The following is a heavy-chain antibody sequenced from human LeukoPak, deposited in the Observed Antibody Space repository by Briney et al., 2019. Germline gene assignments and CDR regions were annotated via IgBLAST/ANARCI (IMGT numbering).Heavy chain of an antibody. CDR1: GFTVSSNY. CDR2: IYSGGST. Sequence: PGGCLRLSCAASGFTVSSNYMSWVRQAPGKGLEWVSVIYSGGSTYYADSVKGRFTISRDNSKNTLYLEMNSLRVEDTAVYYCARGDVGDYWGQGTLVTVSS. D-gene: IGHD1-26*01. V-gene: IGHV3-66*02. J-gene: IGHJ4*02. CDR3: ARGDVGDY.